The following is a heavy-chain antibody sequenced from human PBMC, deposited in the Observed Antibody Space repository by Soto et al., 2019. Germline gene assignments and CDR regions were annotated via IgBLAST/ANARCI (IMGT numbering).Heavy chain of an antibody. Sequence: PSETLSLTCTVSGGSLSGYYWSWIRQLPGKGLEWIGYIHYNGGTSYSPSLKSRVTVSVDTSKNQFSLKLSSVTAADTAVYYCARNHYGDPPLKNWFDPWGQGSLVTVSS. CDR1: GGSLSGYY. J-gene: IGHJ5*02. CDR2: IHYNGGT. CDR3: ARNHYGDPPLKNWFDP. D-gene: IGHD4-17*01. V-gene: IGHV4-59*01.